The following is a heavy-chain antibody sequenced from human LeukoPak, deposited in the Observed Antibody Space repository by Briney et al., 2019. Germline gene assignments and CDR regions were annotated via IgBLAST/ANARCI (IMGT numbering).Heavy chain of an antibody. CDR1: GVSISSYY. CDR2: IYYSGST. V-gene: IGHV4-59*08. D-gene: IGHD2-2*01. Sequence: PSETLSLTCTVSGVSISSYYWSWIRQPPGKGLEWIGYIYYSGSTNYNPSLKSRVTISLDTSKNQFSLKLSSVTAADTAVYYCARGYQLLSYFQHWGQGTLVTVSS. J-gene: IGHJ1*01. CDR3: ARGYQLLSYFQH.